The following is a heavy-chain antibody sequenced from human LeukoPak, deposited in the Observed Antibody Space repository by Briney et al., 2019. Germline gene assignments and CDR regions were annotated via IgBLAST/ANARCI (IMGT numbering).Heavy chain of an antibody. D-gene: IGHD3-9*01. CDR2: IYQSETA. Sequence: SETLSLTCTVSGYSISSGYFWGWMRQPPGKGLEWIGSIYQSETAHYNPSLKSRVTISVDTSKNQFSLKLSSVTAADTAVYYCARDYDILTGYLDYWGQGTLVTVSS. J-gene: IGHJ4*02. CDR1: GYSISSGYF. V-gene: IGHV4-38-2*02. CDR3: ARDYDILTGYLDY.